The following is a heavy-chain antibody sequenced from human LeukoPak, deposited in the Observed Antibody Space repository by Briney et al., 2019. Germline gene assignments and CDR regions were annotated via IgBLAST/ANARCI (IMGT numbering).Heavy chain of an antibody. Sequence: GGSLRLSCAASGFTFSSYAMHWVRQAPGKGLEWGSDISHDGSNKYYADSVKGRFTISRDNSKNTLYLQMNSLRAEDTAVYYCARDGDTSCYDGGGYLYWGQGTLVTVSS. V-gene: IGHV3-30*04. CDR1: GFTFSSYA. CDR2: ISHDGSNK. CDR3: ARDGDTSCYDGGGYLY. J-gene: IGHJ4*02. D-gene: IGHD3-22*01.